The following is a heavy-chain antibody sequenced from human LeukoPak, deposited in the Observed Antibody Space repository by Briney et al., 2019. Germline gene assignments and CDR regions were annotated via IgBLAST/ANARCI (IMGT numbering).Heavy chain of an antibody. CDR1: GFTFNSYW. V-gene: IGHV3-74*01. CDR2: INSDGSST. D-gene: IGHD3-10*01. CDR3: SRDKVYSGSGTYGY. J-gene: IGHJ4*02. Sequence: TGGSLRLSCAASGFTFNSYWIHWVRQVPGKGLVWVSHINSDGSSTSYADSVKGRFTISRDNAKSTLYLQMNSLRAEDTAVYFCSRDKVYSGSGTYGYWGQGTLVTVSS.